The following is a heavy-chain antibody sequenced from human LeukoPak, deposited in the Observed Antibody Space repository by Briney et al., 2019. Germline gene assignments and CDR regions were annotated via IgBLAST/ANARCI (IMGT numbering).Heavy chain of an antibody. Sequence: GASVKVSCKASGYTFTSSSMHWVRQAPGQGLEWMGIISPSDGSTTYAQKFQGRVTMTRDTSTSTVYMELSSLRSEDTAVYYCAWGVEWGVPYLDYWGQGTLVTVSS. CDR2: ISPSDGST. D-gene: IGHD1-26*01. CDR3: AWGVEWGVPYLDY. CDR1: GYTFTSSS. V-gene: IGHV1-46*01. J-gene: IGHJ4*02.